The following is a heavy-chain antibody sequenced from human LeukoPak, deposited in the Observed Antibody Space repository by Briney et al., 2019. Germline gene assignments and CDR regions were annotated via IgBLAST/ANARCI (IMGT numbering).Heavy chain of an antibody. Sequence: SETLSLTCAVYGESFSGYYWSWIRQPPGKGLEWIGEINHSGSTNYNPSLKSRVTISVDTSKNQFSLKLTSVTAADTAVYYCAKHEYGDLKDFDYWGQGTLATVSS. CDR1: GESFSGYY. V-gene: IGHV4-34*01. CDR2: INHSGST. J-gene: IGHJ4*02. D-gene: IGHD4-17*01. CDR3: AKHEYGDLKDFDY.